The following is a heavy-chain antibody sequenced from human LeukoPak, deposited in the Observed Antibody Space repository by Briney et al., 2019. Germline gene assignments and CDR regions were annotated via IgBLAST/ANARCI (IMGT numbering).Heavy chain of an antibody. CDR2: ISGSGGST. CDR1: GFTFSSYA. J-gene: IGHJ4*02. D-gene: IGHD5-12*01. Sequence: GGSLRLSCAASGFTFSSYAMSWVRQAPGKGLEWVSAISGSGGSTYYADSVKGRFTIARDNSKNTLYLQMNSLRAEDTAVYYCAKHSGYDFFLVVFDYWGQGTLVTVSS. CDR3: AKHSGYDFFLVVFDY. V-gene: IGHV3-23*01.